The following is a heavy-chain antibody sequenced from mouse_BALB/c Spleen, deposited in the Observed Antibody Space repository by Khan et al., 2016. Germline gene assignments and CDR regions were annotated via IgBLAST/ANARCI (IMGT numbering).Heavy chain of an antibody. CDR3: AREGDAMDY. D-gene: IGHD3-3*01. V-gene: IGHV5-9-4*01. J-gene: IGHJ4*01. Sequence: EVELVESGGGLVKPGGSLKLSCAASGFTFSSYAMSWVRQSPEKRLEWVAEISSGGSYTYYPDTVTGRFTISRDNAKNTLYLEMSSLRSADTAMYYCAREGDAMDYWGQGTSVTVSS. CDR2: ISSGGSYT. CDR1: GFTFSSYA.